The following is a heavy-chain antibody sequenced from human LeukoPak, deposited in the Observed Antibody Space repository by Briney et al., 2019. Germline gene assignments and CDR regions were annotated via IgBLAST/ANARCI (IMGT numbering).Heavy chain of an antibody. CDR3: TRTTGQRCFDC. CDR2: ISSGDGTNI. Sequence: PGGSLRLSCAASGFTFSSYWMHWVRQAPGEGPVWISHISSGDGTNIGYADSVKGRFTISRDNAKNTLYLQMNSLGVEDTAVYYCTRTTGQRCFDCWGQGTQVTVSS. J-gene: IGHJ4*02. V-gene: IGHV3-74*01. D-gene: IGHD4-11*01. CDR1: GFTFSSYW.